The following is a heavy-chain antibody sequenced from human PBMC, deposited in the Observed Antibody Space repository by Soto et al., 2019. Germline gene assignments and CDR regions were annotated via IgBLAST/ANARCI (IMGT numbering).Heavy chain of an antibody. J-gene: IGHJ5*01. Sequence: PGGSLRLSCAASAFTFSTYWMSWLRQAPGKGLEWVATIKQDGSEKYHVDSVKGRFTISRDNAKESLYLEMNSLRAEDTAVYFCEAGYGISSCVSFFDFRGQGSLV. CDR3: EAGYGISSCVSFFDF. D-gene: IGHD1-20*01. V-gene: IGHV3-7*01. CDR1: AFTFSTYW. CDR2: IKQDGSEK.